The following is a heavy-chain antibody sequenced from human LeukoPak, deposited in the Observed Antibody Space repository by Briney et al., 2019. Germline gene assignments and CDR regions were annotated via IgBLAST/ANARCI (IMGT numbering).Heavy chain of an antibody. D-gene: IGHD4-17*01. CDR2: ISSSSSYI. CDR3: ARGYGDDGIDFYYMDV. Sequence: PGGSLRLSCAASGFTFSSYSMNWVRQAPGKGLEWVSSISSSSSYIYYADSVKGRFTISRDNAKNSLYLQMNSLRVEDTAVYYCARGYGDDGIDFYYMDVWGKGTTVIVSS. J-gene: IGHJ6*03. V-gene: IGHV3-21*04. CDR1: GFTFSSYS.